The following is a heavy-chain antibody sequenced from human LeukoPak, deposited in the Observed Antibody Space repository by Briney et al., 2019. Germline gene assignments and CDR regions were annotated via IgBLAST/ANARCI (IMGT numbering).Heavy chain of an antibody. D-gene: IGHD3-22*01. V-gene: IGHV4-4*07. CDR2: IYSTGST. J-gene: IGHJ3*02. CDR3: ARDITLRVVSGVFDI. CDR1: GYSISSGYY. Sequence: SETLSLTCAVSGYSISSGYYWSWIRQPAGKGLEWIGRIYSTGSTTYNPSLKSRVTMSVDTSKNQFSLKLSSVTAADTAVYYCARDITLRVVSGVFDIWGQGTMVTVSS.